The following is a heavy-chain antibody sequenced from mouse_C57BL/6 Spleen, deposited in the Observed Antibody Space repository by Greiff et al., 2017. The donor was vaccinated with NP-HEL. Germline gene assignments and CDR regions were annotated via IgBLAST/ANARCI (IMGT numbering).Heavy chain of an antibody. Sequence: QVQLKESGPELVKPGASVKISCKASGYAFSSSWMNWVKQRPGKGLEWIGRIYPGDGDTNYNGKFKGKATLTADKSSSTAYMQLSSLTSEDSAVYFCARGITTVVDGYWGQGTTLTVSS. CDR2: IYPGDGDT. J-gene: IGHJ2*01. D-gene: IGHD1-1*01. V-gene: IGHV1-82*01. CDR1: GYAFSSSW. CDR3: ARGITTVVDGY.